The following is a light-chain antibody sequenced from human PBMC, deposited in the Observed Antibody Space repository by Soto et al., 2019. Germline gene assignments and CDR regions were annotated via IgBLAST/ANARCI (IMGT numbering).Light chain of an antibody. V-gene: IGLV2-14*03. Sequence: QSALTQPASVSGSPGRSVTISCTGTSTDVGDFNYVSWYQHLPSSATKLIIYDVSNRPSGFSYRFSASKSGRTASLTISGLPAEDEADYYCSSYSSSTTHVVLGRGTKLTVL. CDR3: SSYSSSTTHVV. CDR2: DVS. J-gene: IGLJ2*01. CDR1: STDVGDFNY.